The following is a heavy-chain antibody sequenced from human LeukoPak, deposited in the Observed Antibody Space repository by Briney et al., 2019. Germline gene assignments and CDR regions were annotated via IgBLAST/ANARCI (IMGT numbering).Heavy chain of an antibody. CDR3: ARDLRLKELAYCGGDCLDY. J-gene: IGHJ4*02. D-gene: IGHD2-21*02. Sequence: GGSLRLSCAASGFTFSNYAMHWVRQAPGKGLEYVSAISSNGGSTYYANSVKGRFTISRDNAKNTLYLQMGSLRAEDMAVYYCARDLRLKELAYCGGDCLDYWGQGTLVTVSS. CDR2: ISSNGGST. CDR1: GFTFSNYA. V-gene: IGHV3-64*01.